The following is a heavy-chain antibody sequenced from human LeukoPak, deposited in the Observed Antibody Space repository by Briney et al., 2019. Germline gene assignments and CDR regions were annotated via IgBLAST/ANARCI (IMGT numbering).Heavy chain of an antibody. Sequence: GESLKISCKGSGYTFTTFSIAWVRQMPRKGLEWMGIIYPGDSDTRYSPSFQGQVTISADKSINTAYLQWSSLKASDTAMYYCARQLGIAAAGSGYWGQGTQVTVSS. CDR2: IYPGDSDT. CDR1: GYTFTTFS. CDR3: ARQLGIAAAGSGY. D-gene: IGHD6-13*01. V-gene: IGHV5-51*01. J-gene: IGHJ4*02.